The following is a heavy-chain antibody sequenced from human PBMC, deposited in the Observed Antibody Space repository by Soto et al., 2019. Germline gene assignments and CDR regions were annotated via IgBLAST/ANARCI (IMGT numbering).Heavy chain of an antibody. Sequence: QVQLQESGPGLVKPSETLTLTCAVSGASISTGKWWSWVRQPPGKGLEWIGEISHSVSANYNPALRSRVTIEVDRSKNQFSLKLSVTAAATAMYYCTRDGDYGYSLAYWGQGTLVTVSS. J-gene: IGHJ4*02. CDR3: TRDGDYGYSLAY. CDR2: ISHSVSA. CDR1: GASISTGKW. D-gene: IGHD5-18*01. V-gene: IGHV4-4*02.